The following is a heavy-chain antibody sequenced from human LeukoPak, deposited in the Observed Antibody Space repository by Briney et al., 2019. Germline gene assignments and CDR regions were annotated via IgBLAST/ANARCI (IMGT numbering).Heavy chain of an antibody. CDR2: INHSGST. J-gene: IGHJ4*02. Sequence: PSETLSLTCAVYGGSFSGCYWSWIRQPPGKGLEWIGEINHSGSTNYNPSLKSRVTISVDTSKNQFSLKLSSVTAADTAVYYCARGRRLLAAAGVKEFDYWGQGTLVTVSS. CDR1: GGSFSGCY. V-gene: IGHV4-34*01. CDR3: ARGRRLLAAAGVKEFDY. D-gene: IGHD6-13*01.